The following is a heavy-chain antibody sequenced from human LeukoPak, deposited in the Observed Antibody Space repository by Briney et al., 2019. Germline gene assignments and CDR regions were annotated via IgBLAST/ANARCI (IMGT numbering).Heavy chain of an antibody. Sequence: SETLSLTCAVYGGSFSGYYWSWIRQPPGKGLEWIGEINHSGSTNYNPSLKSRVTISVDTSKNQFSLKLSSVTAADTAVYYCARGIPGYSSSWYSGNDYWGQGTLVTVSS. CDR2: INHSGST. D-gene: IGHD6-13*01. CDR1: GGSFSGYY. CDR3: ARGIPGYSSSWYSGNDY. V-gene: IGHV4-34*01. J-gene: IGHJ4*02.